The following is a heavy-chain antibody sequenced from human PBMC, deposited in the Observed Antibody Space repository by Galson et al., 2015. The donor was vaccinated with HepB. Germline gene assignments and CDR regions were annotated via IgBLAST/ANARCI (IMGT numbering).Heavy chain of an antibody. Sequence: SVKVSCKASGGTFSSYTISWVRQAPGRGLEWMGRIIPILDIANYAQKFQGRVTITADKSTSTAYMELSSLRSEDTAVYYCARVSYSSGDVHNWFDPWGQGTLVTVSS. J-gene: IGHJ5*02. CDR3: ARVSYSSGDVHNWFDP. CDR1: GGTFSSYT. CDR2: IIPILDIA. V-gene: IGHV1-69*02. D-gene: IGHD6-19*01.